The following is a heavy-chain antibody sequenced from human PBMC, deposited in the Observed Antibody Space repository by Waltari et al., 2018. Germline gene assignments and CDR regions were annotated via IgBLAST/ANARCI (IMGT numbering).Heavy chain of an antibody. CDR1: GGTFSSYA. J-gene: IGHJ4*02. CDR2: IIPILVIA. V-gene: IGHV1-69*10. Sequence: QVQLVQSGAEVKKPGSSVKVSCKASGGTFSSYAISWVRQAPGQGLEWMGGIIPILVIANYAQKFQGRVTITADKSTSTAYMELSSLRSEDTAVYYCALEAYCGGDCYSDYWGQGTLVTVSS. D-gene: IGHD2-21*02. CDR3: ALEAYCGGDCYSDY.